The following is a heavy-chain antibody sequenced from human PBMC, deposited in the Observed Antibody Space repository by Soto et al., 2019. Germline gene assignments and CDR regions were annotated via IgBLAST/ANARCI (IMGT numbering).Heavy chain of an antibody. J-gene: IGHJ4*01. Sequence: GGSLRLSCAASGFTFNSYAMNWVRQAPGKGLARVSAIGTDGNTYYANSVKGRFTISRDNSRATLYLQMNSLRVEDTALYYCVRKYPGTRPFDYWGQGTLVTVSS. CDR3: VRKYPGTRPFDY. CDR1: GFTFNSYA. D-gene: IGHD2-2*01. V-gene: IGHV3-23*01. CDR2: IGTDGNT.